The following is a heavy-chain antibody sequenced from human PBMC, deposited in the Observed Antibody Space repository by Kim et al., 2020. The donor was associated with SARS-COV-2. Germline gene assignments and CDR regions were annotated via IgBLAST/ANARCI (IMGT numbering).Heavy chain of an antibody. CDR3: ARDTVLLCRCIDV. Sequence: GGSLRLSCVASGFTFSSYAMHWVRQAPGKGLEWVAVISYDGSNKYYADSVKGRFTISRDNSKNTLYLQMNSLRAEDTAVYYCARDTVLLCRCIDVWGQGTTVTVSS. CDR2: ISYDGSNK. D-gene: IGHD3-10*01. CDR1: GFTFSSYA. V-gene: IGHV3-30-3*01. J-gene: IGHJ6*02.